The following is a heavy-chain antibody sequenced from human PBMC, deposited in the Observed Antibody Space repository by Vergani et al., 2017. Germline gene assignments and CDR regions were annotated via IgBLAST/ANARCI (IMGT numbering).Heavy chain of an antibody. V-gene: IGHV1-2*02. CDR2: INPNSGGT. Sequence: QVQLVQSGAEVKKPGASVKVSCKASGYTFTGYYMHWVRQAPGQGLEWMGWINPNSGGTNYAQKFQGRVTMTRDTSISTAYMELSRLRSDDTAVYYCARDILNIVVVPAANILGLDYWGQGTLVTV. D-gene: IGHD2-2*01. J-gene: IGHJ4*02. CDR1: GYTFTGYY. CDR3: ARDILNIVVVPAANILGLDY.